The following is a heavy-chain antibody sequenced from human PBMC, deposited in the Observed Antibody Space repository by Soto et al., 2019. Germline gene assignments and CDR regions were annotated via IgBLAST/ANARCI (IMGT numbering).Heavy chain of an antibody. CDR3: ARVLIAAAGTGYWFDP. Sequence: SETLSLTCTVSGGSISSYYWSWIRQPPGKGLEWIGYIYYSGSTNYNPSLKSRVTISVDTSKNQFSLKLSSVTAADTAVYYCARVLIAAAGTGYWFDPWGQGTLVTVSS. CDR1: GGSISSYY. J-gene: IGHJ5*02. V-gene: IGHV4-59*01. CDR2: IYYSGST. D-gene: IGHD6-13*01.